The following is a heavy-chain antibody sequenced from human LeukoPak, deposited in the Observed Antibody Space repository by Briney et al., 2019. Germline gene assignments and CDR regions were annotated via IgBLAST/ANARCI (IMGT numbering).Heavy chain of an antibody. V-gene: IGHV3-30*04. CDR3: AREGRGYSYGPNYFDY. CDR1: GFTFSSYA. D-gene: IGHD5-18*01. J-gene: IGHJ4*02. Sequence: GGSLRLSCAASGFTFSSYAMHWVRQAPGKGLEWVAVISYDGSNKYYADSVKGRFTISRDNSKNTLYLQMNSLRAEDTAVYYCAREGRGYSYGPNYFDYWGQGTLVTVSS. CDR2: ISYDGSNK.